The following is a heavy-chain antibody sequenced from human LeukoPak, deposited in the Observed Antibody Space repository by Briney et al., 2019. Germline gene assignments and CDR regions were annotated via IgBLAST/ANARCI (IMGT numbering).Heavy chain of an antibody. J-gene: IGHJ4*02. Sequence: GGSLRLSCAASGFTFSSYNMNWVRQAPGKGLEWISNIKTSGSIMFYADSVKGRFTIPRDNAENSLYLQMNSLRDEDTAVYYCARDAYWASDYWGQGTLVTVSS. CDR1: GFTFSSYN. V-gene: IGHV3-48*02. CDR3: ARDAYWASDY. CDR2: IKTSGSIM. D-gene: IGHD3-16*01.